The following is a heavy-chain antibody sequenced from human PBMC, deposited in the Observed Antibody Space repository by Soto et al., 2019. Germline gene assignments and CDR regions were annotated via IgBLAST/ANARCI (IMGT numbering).Heavy chain of an antibody. J-gene: IGHJ4*02. CDR3: ASAWARLNFDY. V-gene: IGHV4-4*02. CDR1: GCSISSSNW. CDR2: IYHSGST. Sequence: SETLSLTCAVSGCSISSSNWCSWVRQPPGKGLEWIGEIYHSGSTNYNPSLKSRVTISVDKSKNQFSLKLSSVTAADTAVYYCASAWARLNFDYWGQGTLVTVSS. D-gene: IGHD1-26*01.